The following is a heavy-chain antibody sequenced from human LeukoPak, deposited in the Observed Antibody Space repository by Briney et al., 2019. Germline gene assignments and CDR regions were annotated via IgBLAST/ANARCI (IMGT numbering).Heavy chain of an antibody. CDR1: GNTFAGHN. J-gene: IGHJ4*02. CDR3: AISIQAAAIPAFDY. V-gene: IGHV1-2*02. Sequence: ASVKVSCKAPGNTFAGHNIHWMRQAPGQGLELMGWINPDRGGTDYARQFQGRVTMASDTSIRAAYMELSSLVSEDSAVYFCAISIQAAAIPAFDYWGQGTLVTVSS. CDR2: INPDRGGT. D-gene: IGHD6-25*01.